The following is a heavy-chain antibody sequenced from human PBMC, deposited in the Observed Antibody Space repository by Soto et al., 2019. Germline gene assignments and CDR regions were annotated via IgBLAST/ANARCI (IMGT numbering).Heavy chain of an antibody. D-gene: IGHD2-21*02. CDR2: ISGSGDST. CDR3: AAELYLGGDCCHFDY. J-gene: IGHJ4*02. V-gene: IGHV3-23*01. Sequence: PGGSLRLSCAASGVTFSSYAMSLVRQAPGKGLEWVSGISGSGDSTYYADSVKGRFTISRDNSNNTLYLQMSSLRSEDTAVYFCAAELYLGGDCCHFDYWGQGTLVTVSS. CDR1: GVTFSSYA.